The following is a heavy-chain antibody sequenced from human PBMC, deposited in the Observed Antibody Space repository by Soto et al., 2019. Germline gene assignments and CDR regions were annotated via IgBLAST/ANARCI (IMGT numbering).Heavy chain of an antibody. J-gene: IGHJ3*01. CDR1: GYTVTTYG. Sequence: QVHLVQSGAEVKKPGASVKVSCKASGYTVTTYGITWVRQAPGQGLEWMGWLSAYNGNTNYAQKLQGRVTMTADTSTSTAYTELTSLTSDDTAVYCWARWATADAFDVWGQGTMVTVSS. CDR3: ARWATADAFDV. V-gene: IGHV1-18*01. CDR2: LSAYNGNT.